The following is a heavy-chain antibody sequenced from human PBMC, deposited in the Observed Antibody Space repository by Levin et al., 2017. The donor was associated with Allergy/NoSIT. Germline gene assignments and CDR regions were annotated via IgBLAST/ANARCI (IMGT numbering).Heavy chain of an antibody. D-gene: IGHD5-18*01. CDR1: GFTFSNAY. Sequence: GESLKISCAASGFTFSNAYMNWVRQAPGKGLEWVGHIKSKGDGGTTDYAAPVKGRFTISRDDSKNTLFLQMNSLKTEDTAVYYCTTSLRRYSYVDYWGQGTLVTVSS. J-gene: IGHJ4*02. V-gene: IGHV3-15*01. CDR3: TTSLRRYSYVDY. CDR2: IKSKGDGGTT.